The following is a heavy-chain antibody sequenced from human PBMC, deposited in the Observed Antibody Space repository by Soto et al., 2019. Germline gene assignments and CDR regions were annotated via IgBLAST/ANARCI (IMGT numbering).Heavy chain of an antibody. Sequence: EVQLVESGGTLVQPGGSLKLSCAASGFDASVNYMTWVRQAPGKGLEWVSAINNGGSTFYADSVKGRFTISRDDSKNTLYLQMNSLRVEDTAMYYCVRENYCYGMDVWGQGTAVTVSS. CDR1: GFDASVNY. CDR3: VRENYCYGMDV. V-gene: IGHV3-66*01. CDR2: INNGGST. J-gene: IGHJ6*02.